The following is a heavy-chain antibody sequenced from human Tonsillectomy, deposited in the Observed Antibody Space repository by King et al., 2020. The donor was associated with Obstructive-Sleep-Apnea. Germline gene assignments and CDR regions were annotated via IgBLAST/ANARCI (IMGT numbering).Heavy chain of an antibody. D-gene: IGHD3-10*01. J-gene: IGHJ4*02. V-gene: IGHV3-53*04. CDR3: ARVSGSGSYFPPSFDY. Sequence: QLVQSGGGLVQPGGSLRLSCAASGFTGSSNYMSWVRQAPGKGLEWVSVIYSGGITYYADSVKGRFTISRHNSKNTLYLQMNSLRVEDTAVYYCARVSGSGSYFPPSFDYWGQGTLVTVSS. CDR1: GFTGSSNY. CDR2: IYSGGIT.